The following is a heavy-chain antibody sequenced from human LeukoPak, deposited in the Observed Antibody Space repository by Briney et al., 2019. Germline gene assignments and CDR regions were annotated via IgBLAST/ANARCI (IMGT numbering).Heavy chain of an antibody. V-gene: IGHV4-59*01. J-gene: IGHJ6*02. Sequence: SETLSLTCTVSGGSISSYYWSWIRQPPGKGLEWIGYIYYSGSTNSNPSLKSRVTISVDTSKNQFSLKLSSVTAADTAVYYCASAYYDILTGYPLYGMDVWGQGTTVTVSS. CDR1: GGSISSYY. CDR3: ASAYYDILTGYPLYGMDV. CDR2: IYYSGST. D-gene: IGHD3-9*01.